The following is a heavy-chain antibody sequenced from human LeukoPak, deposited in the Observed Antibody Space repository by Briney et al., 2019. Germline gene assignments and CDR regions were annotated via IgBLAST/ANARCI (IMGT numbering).Heavy chain of an antibody. Sequence: GESLHISCKGSGCRFTTYWIGWVRQMPGKGLEWMGIIYPGDSDTRYSPSFQGQVTISADKSISTAYLQWSSLKASDTAMYYCARHRYCSGGSCYGIDYWGQGTLVTVPS. V-gene: IGHV5-51*01. D-gene: IGHD2-15*01. CDR1: GCRFTTYW. CDR3: ARHRYCSGGSCYGIDY. J-gene: IGHJ4*02. CDR2: IYPGDSDT.